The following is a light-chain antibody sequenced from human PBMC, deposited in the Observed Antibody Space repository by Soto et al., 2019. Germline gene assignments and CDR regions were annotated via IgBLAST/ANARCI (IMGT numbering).Light chain of an antibody. J-gene: IGKJ4*01. Sequence: EVLMTQSPATLSVSPGERVTLSCRASQSININLAWYQQKPGQAPRVLIYGASSRASGIPDRFSGSGSGTDFTLTISRLEHDYWAFYYCQQYQNWPPLTFGGGTRVEIK. V-gene: IGKV3D-15*01. CDR1: QSININ. CDR3: QQYQNWPPLT. CDR2: GAS.